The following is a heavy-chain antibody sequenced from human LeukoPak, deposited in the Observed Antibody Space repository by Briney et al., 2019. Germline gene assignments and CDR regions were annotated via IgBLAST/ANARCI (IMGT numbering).Heavy chain of an antibody. V-gene: IGHV3-53*01. Sequence: PGGSLRLSCAVSGFTVSTNYLTWVRQAPGKGLEWVSIIYSAGSAYYADSVKGRFIISRDSSKNMLFLQMNSLRAEDTAVYYCARESDFDPWGQGTLVTVSS. J-gene: IGHJ5*02. CDR3: ARESDFDP. CDR1: GFTVSTNY. CDR2: IYSAGSA.